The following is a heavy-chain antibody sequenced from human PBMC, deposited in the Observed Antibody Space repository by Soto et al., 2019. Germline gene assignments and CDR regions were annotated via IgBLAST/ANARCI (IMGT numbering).Heavy chain of an antibody. Sequence: SETLSLTCAVSGGSISSGGYSWSWIRQPPGKGLERIGYIYHGGYTYYNPSLKSRVTISVDRSKNQFSLKLSSVTAADTAVYYCARAYYDSSGYSLDPWGQGILVTVSS. CDR3: ARAYYDSSGYSLDP. J-gene: IGHJ5*02. CDR2: IYHGGYT. D-gene: IGHD3-22*01. CDR1: GGSISSGGYS. V-gene: IGHV4-30-2*01.